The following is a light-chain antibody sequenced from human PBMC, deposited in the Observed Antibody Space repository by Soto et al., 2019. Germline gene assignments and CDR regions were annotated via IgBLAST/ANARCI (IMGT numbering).Light chain of an antibody. CDR2: AAS. CDR3: HQSYTTPRT. CDR1: QSISTF. J-gene: IGKJ1*01. Sequence: DIQMTQSPSSLSASVGDRVAVTCRASQSISTFLNWYQQRPGEAPKLLIYAASSLQSGVPSRFSGSGSGADFTLTIGSLQPEDFATYYCHQSYTTPRTFGQGTKLEVK. V-gene: IGKV1-39*01.